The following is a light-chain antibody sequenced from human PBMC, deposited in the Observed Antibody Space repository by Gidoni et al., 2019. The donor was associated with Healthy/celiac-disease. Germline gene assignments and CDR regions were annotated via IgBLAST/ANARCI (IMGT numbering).Light chain of an antibody. CDR3: QQSYSTFWT. J-gene: IGKJ1*01. CDR2: AAS. Sequence: DVQMTQSPSSLSASVGDRVTITCRASQSITSYLYWYQQKPGKAPKLLIYAASSLQSGVPSRFSGSGSGTDFTLTISSLQLEDFATDYCQQSYSTFWTFGQGTKVEIK. CDR1: QSITSY. V-gene: IGKV1-39*01.